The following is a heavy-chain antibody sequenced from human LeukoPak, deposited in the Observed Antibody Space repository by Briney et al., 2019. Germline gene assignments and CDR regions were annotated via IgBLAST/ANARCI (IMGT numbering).Heavy chain of an antibody. CDR3: ARDNGAVAAPDDY. V-gene: IGHV1-2*02. Sequence: ASVKVSCKASGYTFTGYYMHWLRQAPGQGLEWMGWINPNSGGTNYAQKFQGRVTMTRDTSISTAYMELSRLRSDDTAVYYCARDNGAVAAPDDYWGQGTLVTVSS. CDR1: GYTFTGYY. J-gene: IGHJ4*02. D-gene: IGHD6-19*01. CDR2: INPNSGGT.